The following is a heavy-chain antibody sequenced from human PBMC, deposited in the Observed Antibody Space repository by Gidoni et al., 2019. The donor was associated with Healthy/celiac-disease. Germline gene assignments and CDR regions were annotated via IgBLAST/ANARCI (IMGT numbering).Heavy chain of an antibody. CDR1: GGSISSSSYY. J-gene: IGHJ6*03. CDR2: IYYSGST. CDR3: ATSSDIVVVPAALLDYYYYYMDV. D-gene: IGHD2-2*02. Sequence: QLQLQESGPGLVKPSETLSLTCTVSGGSISSSSYYWGWIRQPPGKGLEWIVSIYYSGSTYYNPSLKSRVTISVDTSKNQFSLKLSSVTAADTAVYYCATSSDIVVVPAALLDYYYYYMDVWGKGTTVTVSS. V-gene: IGHV4-39*01.